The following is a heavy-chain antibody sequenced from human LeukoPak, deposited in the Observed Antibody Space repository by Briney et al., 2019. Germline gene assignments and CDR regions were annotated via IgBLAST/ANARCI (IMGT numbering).Heavy chain of an antibody. V-gene: IGHV4-34*01. CDR2: INHSGST. CDR3: ARDGGTYYYYGMDV. D-gene: IGHD3-3*01. CDR1: GGSFSGYY. Sequence: PSETLSLTCAVYGGSFSGYYWSWIRQPPGKGLGWIGEINHSGSTNYNPSLKSRVTISVDTSKNQFSLKLSSVTAADTAVYYCARDGGTYYYYGMDVWGQGTTVTVSS. J-gene: IGHJ6*02.